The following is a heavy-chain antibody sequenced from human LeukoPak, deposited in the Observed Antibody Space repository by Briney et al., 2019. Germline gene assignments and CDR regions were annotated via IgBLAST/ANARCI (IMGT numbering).Heavy chain of an antibody. D-gene: IGHD3-16*01. CDR1: GYSFMING. CDR2: ISANSGNT. CDR3: ARDVNYAFDY. J-gene: IGHJ4*02. V-gene: IGHV1-18*01. Sequence: GASVKVSCTSSGYSFMINGISWVRQAPGQGLEWMAWISANSGNTNYTQNFQGRVTLTTDTSTSTAYMELRSLRSDDTAVYYCARDVNYAFDYWGQGTLVTVSS.